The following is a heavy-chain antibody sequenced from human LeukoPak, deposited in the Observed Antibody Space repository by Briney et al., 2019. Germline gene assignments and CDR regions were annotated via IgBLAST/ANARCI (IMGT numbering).Heavy chain of an antibody. CDR2: IYYSGST. CDR1: GGSISSYY. Sequence: PSETLSLTCTVSGGSISSYYWSWIRQPPGKGLEWIGYIYYSGSTNYNPSLKSRVTISVDTSKNQFSLKLSSVTAADTAVYYCARLYSNDYYYYYGMDVWGQGTTITVSS. J-gene: IGHJ6*02. CDR3: ARLYSNDYYYYYGMDV. V-gene: IGHV4-59*01. D-gene: IGHD4-11*01.